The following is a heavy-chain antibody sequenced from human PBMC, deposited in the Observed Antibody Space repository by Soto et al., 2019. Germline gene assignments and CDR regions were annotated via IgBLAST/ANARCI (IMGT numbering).Heavy chain of an antibody. CDR3: ATGFSSGEATPGG. CDR1: GFTFSSYA. J-gene: IGHJ4*02. D-gene: IGHD5-12*01. CDR2: ISGSGGST. V-gene: IGHV3-23*01. Sequence: VQLLESGGGLVQPGGSLRLSCAASGFTFSSYAMSWDRQAPGKGLEWVSAISGSGGSTYYADSVKGRFTISRDNSKNTLYLQMNSLRAEDTSVYYCATGFSSGEATPGGWGQGTLVTVSS.